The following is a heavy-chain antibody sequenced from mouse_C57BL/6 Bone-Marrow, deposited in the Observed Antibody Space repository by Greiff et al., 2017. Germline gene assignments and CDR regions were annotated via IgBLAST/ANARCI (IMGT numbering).Heavy chain of an antibody. D-gene: IGHD1-1*01. Sequence: EVKLVESGGGLVQSGRSLRLSCATSGFTFSDFYMEWVRQAPGKGLEWIAASRNKANDYTTEYSASVKGRFIVSRDTSQSILYLQMNALRAEDTAIYYCARDAGDTTPFAYWGQGTLVTVSA. V-gene: IGHV7-1*01. CDR1: GFTFSDFY. CDR2: SRNKANDYTT. J-gene: IGHJ3*01. CDR3: ARDAGDTTPFAY.